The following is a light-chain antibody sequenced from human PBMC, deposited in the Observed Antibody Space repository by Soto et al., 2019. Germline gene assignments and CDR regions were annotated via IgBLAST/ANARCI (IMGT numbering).Light chain of an antibody. J-gene: IGKJ4*01. CDR2: VAS. CDR1: QSIGKH. CDR3: QEYNSGLP. Sequence: DIQITQSPSSLSSSVLERFTITCRASQSIGKHLAWYQQKPGKVPKVLIYVASALQSGVPSRFSGSGSGRDFTLTISSLQPEDVATYYCQEYNSGLPFGGGTKVAIK. V-gene: IGKV1-27*01.